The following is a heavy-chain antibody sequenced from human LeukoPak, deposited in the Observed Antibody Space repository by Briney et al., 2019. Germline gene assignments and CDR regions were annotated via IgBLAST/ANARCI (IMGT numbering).Heavy chain of an antibody. CDR1: GGSFSGYY. J-gene: IGHJ4*02. CDR2: ISSSSSYI. V-gene: IGHV3-21*01. D-gene: IGHD6-19*01. CDR3: ARADQTAGDY. Sequence: ETLSLTCAVYGGSFSGYYWSWVRQAPGKGLEWVSSISSSSSYIYYADSVKGRFTISRDNAKNSLYLQMNSLRAEDTAVYYCARADQTAGDYWGQGTLVTVSS.